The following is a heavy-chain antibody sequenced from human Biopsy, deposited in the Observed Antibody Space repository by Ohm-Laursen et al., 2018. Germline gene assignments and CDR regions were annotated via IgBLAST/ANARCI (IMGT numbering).Heavy chain of an antibody. Sequence: GTLSLTCTVSGGSISSYYWNWIRQPPGKGLEWIGYIYYSGTTDYSPSLKSRVTISIDKSKNQFFLKLSSVTAEDTAVYYCARDDAVTVIRGFYYWGQGALVTVSS. CDR1: GGSISSYY. D-gene: IGHD2-21*02. CDR2: IYYSGTT. V-gene: IGHV4-59*01. J-gene: IGHJ4*02. CDR3: ARDDAVTVIRGFYY.